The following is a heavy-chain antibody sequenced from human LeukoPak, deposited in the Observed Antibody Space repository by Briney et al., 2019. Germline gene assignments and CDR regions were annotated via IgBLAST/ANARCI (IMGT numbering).Heavy chain of an antibody. CDR1: GFTFTNYA. V-gene: IGHV3-48*01. CDR3: ARIDSRGDLSFDY. CDR2: ISGSGHTV. Sequence: GGSLRLSCATSGFTFTNYAMNWVRQAPGKGLEWLSYISGSGHTVHYAESVKGRFTVSRDNAKKSLYLQMNSLRAEDTAVYYCARIDSRGDLSFDYWGQGTLVTVSS. J-gene: IGHJ4*02. D-gene: IGHD2-21*02.